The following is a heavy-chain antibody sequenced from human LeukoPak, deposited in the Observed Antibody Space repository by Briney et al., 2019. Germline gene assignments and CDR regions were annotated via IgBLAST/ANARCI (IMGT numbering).Heavy chain of an antibody. D-gene: IGHD3-22*01. CDR3: ARDDSSGYYSTLYYYYGMDV. Sequence: GGSLRLSCAASGFTFSDYYMSWIRQAPGKGLEWVSYISSSGSTIYYADSVKGRFTISRDNAKNSPYLQMNSLRAEDTAVYYCARDDSSGYYSTLYYYYGMDVWGQGTTVTVSS. CDR1: GFTFSDYY. J-gene: IGHJ6*02. V-gene: IGHV3-11*04. CDR2: ISSSGSTI.